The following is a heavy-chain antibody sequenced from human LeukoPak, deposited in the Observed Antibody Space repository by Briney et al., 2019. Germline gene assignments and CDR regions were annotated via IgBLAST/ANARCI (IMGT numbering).Heavy chain of an antibody. CDR2: IWSDGTNR. CDR3: AKDAQRGFDYSNSLEY. V-gene: IGHV3-33*06. CDR1: GFTFNHCA. Sequence: PGGSLRLSCAATGFTFNHCAMHWVRQAPGKGLEWGAVIWSDGTNRYYADSVKGRFTISRDDAGKTVYLQMSSLRPEDTGVYYCAKDAQRGFDYSNSLEYWGQGTPVTVST. D-gene: IGHD4-11*01. J-gene: IGHJ4*02.